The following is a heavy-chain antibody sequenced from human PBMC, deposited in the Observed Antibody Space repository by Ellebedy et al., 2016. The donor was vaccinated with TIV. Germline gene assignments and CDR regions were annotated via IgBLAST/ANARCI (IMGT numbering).Heavy chain of an antibody. J-gene: IGHJ5*02. Sequence: ASVKVSCKASGGTFSSYAISWVRQAPGQGLEWMGRIIPILGIANYAQKFQGRVTITADKSTSTAYMELSRLRSEDTAVYYCARGAYKAGTTSENRWFDPWGQGTLVTVSS. CDR2: IIPILGIA. CDR1: GGTFSSYA. CDR3: ARGAYKAGTTSENRWFDP. D-gene: IGHD1-1*01. V-gene: IGHV1-69*04.